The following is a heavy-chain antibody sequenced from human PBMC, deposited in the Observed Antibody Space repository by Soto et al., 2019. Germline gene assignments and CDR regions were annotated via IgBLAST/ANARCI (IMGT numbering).Heavy chain of an antibody. J-gene: IGHJ4*02. CDR1: GFTFTSYN. V-gene: IGHV3-21*01. CDR3: ARDPTSSSWPYYFDS. D-gene: IGHD6-13*01. Sequence: PGGSLRLSCAASGFTFTSYNMNWVRQAPGKGLEWVASISTNSRYIYYADSVKGRFTISRDNAKKSLYLQMNSLTAEDTAVYFCARDPTSSSWPYYFDSWGQGTLVTVSS. CDR2: ISTNSRYI.